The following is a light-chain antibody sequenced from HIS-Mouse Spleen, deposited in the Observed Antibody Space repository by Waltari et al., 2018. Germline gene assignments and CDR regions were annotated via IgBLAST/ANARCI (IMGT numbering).Light chain of an antibody. CDR2: EGS. CDR3: CSYAGSSTFVV. V-gene: IGLV2-23*01. CDR1: SSDVGSYNL. Sequence: QSALTQPASVSGSPGQSITISCTGTSSDVGSYNLVSWYQQHPGKAPKLMTYEGSKRPSGVSNRCSGSKSGNTASLTISVLQAEDEADYYCCSYAGSSTFVVFGGGTKLTVL. J-gene: IGLJ2*01.